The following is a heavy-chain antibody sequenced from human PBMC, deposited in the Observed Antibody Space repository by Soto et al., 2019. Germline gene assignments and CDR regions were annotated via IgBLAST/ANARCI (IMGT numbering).Heavy chain of an antibody. Sequence: GGSLRLSCAASGFTFSSYGMHWVRQAPGKGLEWVAVIWYDGSNKYYADSVKGRFTISRDNSKNTLYLQMNSLRAEDTAVYYCARDLGSGTVVVIYYGMDVWGQGTTVTVSS. D-gene: IGHD3-22*01. CDR2: IWYDGSNK. CDR3: ARDLGSGTVVVIYYGMDV. CDR1: GFTFSSYG. J-gene: IGHJ6*02. V-gene: IGHV3-33*01.